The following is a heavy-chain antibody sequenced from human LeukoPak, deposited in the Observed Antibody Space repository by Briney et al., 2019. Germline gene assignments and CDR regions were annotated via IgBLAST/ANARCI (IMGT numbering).Heavy chain of an antibody. J-gene: IGHJ6*02. Sequence: GGSLRLSCAASGFTFGSYWMSWVRQAPGKGLEWVANIKQDRSEKYYVDSVKGRFTISRDNAKNSLYPQMNSLRAEDTAVYYCARVRSYGMDVWGQGTTVTVSS. CDR2: IKQDRSEK. CDR1: GFTFGSYW. V-gene: IGHV3-7*01. CDR3: ARVRSYGMDV.